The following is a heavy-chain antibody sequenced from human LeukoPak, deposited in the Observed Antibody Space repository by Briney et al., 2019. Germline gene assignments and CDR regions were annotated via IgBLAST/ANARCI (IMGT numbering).Heavy chain of an antibody. Sequence: PSETVSLTCTVSGGSISSSSYYWGWIRQPPGKGLEWFGSIYYSGSTYYNPSLKSRVTISVDTSKNQFPLRQSSVTAADKAENYCARHNPIRENIPASGADEYCHHGGQDTLVTVSS. CDR3: ARHNPIRENIPASGADEYCHH. J-gene: IGHJ1*01. D-gene: IGHD6-13*01. CDR1: GGSISSSSYY. V-gene: IGHV4-39*01. CDR2: IYYSGST.